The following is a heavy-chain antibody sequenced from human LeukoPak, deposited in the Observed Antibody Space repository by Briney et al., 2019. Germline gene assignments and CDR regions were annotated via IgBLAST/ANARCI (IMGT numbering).Heavy chain of an antibody. Sequence: GGSLRLSCAASGFVFDDFAMHWVRQAPGRGLEWVSSITWNGDNTGYADSVKGRFTISRDNAKNSLFLQLNSLTSEDTALYSCAKGAGHYYDISGFFHSFDYWGQGTLVTVSS. CDR2: ITWNGDNT. J-gene: IGHJ4*02. D-gene: IGHD3-22*01. V-gene: IGHV3-9*01. CDR3: AKGAGHYYDISGFFHSFDY. CDR1: GFVFDDFA.